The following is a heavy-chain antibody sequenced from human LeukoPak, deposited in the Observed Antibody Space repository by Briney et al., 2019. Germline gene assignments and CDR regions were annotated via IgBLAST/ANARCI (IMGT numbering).Heavy chain of an antibody. V-gene: IGHV1-46*01. CDR2: INPSGGST. CDR3: ARAVPTVTDFDY. Sequence: ASVKVSCKASGYTFTSYYMHWVRQAPGQGLEWMGIINPSGGSTSYAQKFQGRVTMTRDTSISTAYMELSRLRSDDTAVYYCARAVPTVTDFDYWGQGTLVTVPS. J-gene: IGHJ4*02. D-gene: IGHD4-17*01. CDR1: GYTFTSYY.